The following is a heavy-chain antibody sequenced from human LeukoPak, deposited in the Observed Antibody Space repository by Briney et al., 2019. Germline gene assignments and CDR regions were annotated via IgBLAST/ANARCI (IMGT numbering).Heavy chain of an antibody. D-gene: IGHD3-22*01. J-gene: IGHJ4*02. CDR2: IKQDGSEK. CDR3: ARVKYYDSSGYNTLDY. CDR1: GFTFSNYW. V-gene: IGHV3-7*01. Sequence: GGSLRLSCAASGFTFSNYWMSWVRQAPGKGLECVANIKQDGSEKYYVDSVKGRFTISRDNAKNSLYLQMNSLRAEDTAVYYCARVKYYDSSGYNTLDYWGQGTLVTVSS.